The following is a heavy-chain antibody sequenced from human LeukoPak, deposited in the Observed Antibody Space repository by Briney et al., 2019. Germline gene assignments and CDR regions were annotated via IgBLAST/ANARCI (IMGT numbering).Heavy chain of an antibody. CDR2: IKQDGSEK. J-gene: IGHJ4*02. CDR3: VREARESGGFDY. D-gene: IGHD5-24*01. Sequence: GSLRLSCTTSGFNFRAYWMTWVRQAPGKGLEWVANIKQDGSEKYYVDSVKGRFTISRDNAKNSLYLQMNSLRAEDTAVYYCVREARESGGFDYWGQGTLVTVSS. CDR1: GFNFRAYW. V-gene: IGHV3-7*01.